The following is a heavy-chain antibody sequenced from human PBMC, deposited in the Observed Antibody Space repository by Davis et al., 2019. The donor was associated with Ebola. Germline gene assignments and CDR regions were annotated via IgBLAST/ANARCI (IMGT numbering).Heavy chain of an antibody. J-gene: IGHJ3*02. CDR2: ISWNGGGI. Sequence: SLKISCAASGFTFDDYAMHWVRQIPGKGLEWVSGISWNGGGIGYADSVGGRFTISRDNAKNSLYLQMNSLRAEDTALYYCAKPRLGSGSSAPDAFDIWGQGTLVTVSS. D-gene: IGHD3-10*01. CDR3: AKPRLGSGSSAPDAFDI. V-gene: IGHV3-9*01. CDR1: GFTFDDYA.